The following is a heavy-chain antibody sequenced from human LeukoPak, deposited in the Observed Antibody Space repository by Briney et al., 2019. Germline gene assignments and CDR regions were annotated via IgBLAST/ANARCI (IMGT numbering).Heavy chain of an antibody. CDR3: ARLLPSAFYHGMDV. Sequence: PSETLSLTCTVSGDSTNNFHWSWIRQPPGKGLEWIGHIFHSGGSKYNPSLKSRATTSTDVSKNVLSLELTSVTAADTAVYYCARLLPSAFYHGMDVWGQGTTVTVSS. V-gene: IGHV4-59*01. CDR1: GDSTNNFH. CDR2: IFHSGGS. J-gene: IGHJ6*02. D-gene: IGHD3-16*01.